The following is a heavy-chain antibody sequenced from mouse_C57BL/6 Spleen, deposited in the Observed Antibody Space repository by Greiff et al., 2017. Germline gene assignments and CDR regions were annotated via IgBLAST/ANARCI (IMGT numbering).Heavy chain of an antibody. CDR2: ISSGSSTI. CDR1: GFPFSDYG. Sequence: EVQLVESGGGLVKPAGSLQLSCAASGFPFSDYGMHWVRQAPEKGLEWVAYISSGSSTIYYADKVKGRFTISRDNAKNTLFLQMTSLRSEDTAMYYCARRVYGKEDAMDYWGQGTSVTVSS. D-gene: IGHD2-1*01. CDR3: ARRVYGKEDAMDY. J-gene: IGHJ4*01. V-gene: IGHV5-17*01.